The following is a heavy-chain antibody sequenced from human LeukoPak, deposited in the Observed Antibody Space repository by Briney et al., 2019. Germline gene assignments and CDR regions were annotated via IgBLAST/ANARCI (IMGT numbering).Heavy chain of an antibody. CDR1: GYTFTSYG. Sequence: ASVNVSCKASGYTFTSYGISWVRQAPGQGLEWIGWISAYNGNTNYEQKLQGRVTMTTDTSTSTDYMELRSLRSDDTAVYCCARESVGATPRAFDIWGQGTMVTVSS. CDR2: ISAYNGNT. D-gene: IGHD1-26*01. J-gene: IGHJ3*02. CDR3: ARESVGATPRAFDI. V-gene: IGHV1-18*01.